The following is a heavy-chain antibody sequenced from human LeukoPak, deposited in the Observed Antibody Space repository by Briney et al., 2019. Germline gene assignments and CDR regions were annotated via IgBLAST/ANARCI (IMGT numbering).Heavy chain of an antibody. Sequence: GESLKISCKGSGYSFTSYWIGWVRQVPGKGLEWMGLIYPGDSDTRYSPSFQGQVTISADKSISTAYLQWSGLKASDTAMYYCAIRYSGSYNDYWGQGTLVTVSS. CDR2: IYPGDSDT. V-gene: IGHV5-51*01. CDR3: AIRYSGSYNDY. J-gene: IGHJ4*02. D-gene: IGHD1-26*01. CDR1: GYSFTSYW.